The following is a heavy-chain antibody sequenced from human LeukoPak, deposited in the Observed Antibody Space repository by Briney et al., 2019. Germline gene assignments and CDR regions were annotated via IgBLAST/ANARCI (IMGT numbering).Heavy chain of an antibody. D-gene: IGHD6-19*01. CDR2: IWYDGSNK. J-gene: IGHJ4*02. Sequence: GGSLRLSCAASGFTFSSYGMHWVRQVPGKRLEWVAVIWYDGSNKYYADSVKGRFTISRDNSKNTLYLQMNSLRAEDTAVYYCARESIAVAATDLDYWGQGTLVTVSS. V-gene: IGHV3-33*01. CDR1: GFTFSSYG. CDR3: ARESIAVAATDLDY.